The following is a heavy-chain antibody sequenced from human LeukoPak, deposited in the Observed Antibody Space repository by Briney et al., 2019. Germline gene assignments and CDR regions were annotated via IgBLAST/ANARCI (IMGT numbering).Heavy chain of an antibody. J-gene: IGHJ3*02. CDR2: IYYSGST. D-gene: IGHD1-26*01. CDR3: ARGWELLSGGAFDI. CDR1: GGSISSGGYY. V-gene: IGHV4-31*03. Sequence: SDTLSLTCTVSGGSISSGGYYWSWIRQHPGKGLEWIGYIYYSGSTYYNPSLKSRVTISVDTSKNQFSLKLSSVTAADTAVYYCARGWELLSGGAFDIWGQGTMVTVSS.